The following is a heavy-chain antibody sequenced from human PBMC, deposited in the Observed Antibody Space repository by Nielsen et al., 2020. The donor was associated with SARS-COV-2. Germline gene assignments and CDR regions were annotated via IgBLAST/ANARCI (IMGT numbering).Heavy chain of an antibody. D-gene: IGHD2-2*02. CDR1: GFTFSSYS. J-gene: IGHJ6*03. Sequence: GESLKISCAASGFTFSSYSMNWVRQAPGKGLEWVSYISSSSSTIYYADSVKGRFTISRDNAKNSLYLQMNSLRDEDTAVYYCARGYCSSTSCYTDYMDVRGKGTTVTVSS. CDR2: ISSSSSTI. V-gene: IGHV3-48*02. CDR3: ARGYCSSTSCYTDYMDV.